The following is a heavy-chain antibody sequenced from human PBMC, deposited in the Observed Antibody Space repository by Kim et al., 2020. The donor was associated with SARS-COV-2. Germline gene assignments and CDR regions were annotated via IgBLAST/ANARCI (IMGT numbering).Heavy chain of an antibody. CDR3: ARSGSLRYYFDF. Sequence: TTYAQELQGIVSMTRDTSTSTVYLELSGLRSNDTAVYYCARSGSLRYYFDFWGQGTLVTVSS. CDR2: T. D-gene: IGHD6-25*01. J-gene: IGHJ4*02. V-gene: IGHV1-46*04.